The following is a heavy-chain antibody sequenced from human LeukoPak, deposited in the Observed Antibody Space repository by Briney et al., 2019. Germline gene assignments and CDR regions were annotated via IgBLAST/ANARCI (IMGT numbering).Heavy chain of an antibody. CDR3: ARDRGGYCSSTSCYTRYYYYYMDV. D-gene: IGHD2-2*02. J-gene: IGHJ6*03. CDR2: IYTSGST. CDR1: GGSISSYY. Sequence: PSETLSLTCTVSGGSISSYYWSWIRQPAGKGLEWIGRIYTSGSTNYNPSLKSRVTMSVDTSKNQFSLKLSSVTAADTAVYYCARDRGGYCSSTSCYTRYYYYYMDVWGKGTTVTISS. V-gene: IGHV4-4*07.